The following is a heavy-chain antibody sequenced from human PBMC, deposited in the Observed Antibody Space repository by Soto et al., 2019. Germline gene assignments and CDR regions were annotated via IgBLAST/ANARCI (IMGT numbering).Heavy chain of an antibody. V-gene: IGHV4-39*01. CDR1: GGSISSMSYY. CDR2: IYYSGST. CDR3: AYSSNWYVVDY. Sequence: QLQLQESGPGLVKPSETLSLTCNVSGGSISSMSYYWGWIRQPPGNQLEWIGSIYYSGSTYYNPSLKSRVTISVDTSKNQFSLKLNSVTAADTAVYFCAYSSNWYVVDYWGQGTLVTVSS. J-gene: IGHJ4*02. D-gene: IGHD6-13*01.